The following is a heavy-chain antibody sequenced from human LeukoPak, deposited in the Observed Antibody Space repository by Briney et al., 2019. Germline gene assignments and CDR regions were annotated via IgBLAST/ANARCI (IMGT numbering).Heavy chain of an antibody. CDR2: TWYDGSSK. CDR1: GFPFSNYG. V-gene: IGHV3-33*01. CDR3: ARYYGDSYYFDY. D-gene: IGHD4-17*01. J-gene: IGHJ4*02. Sequence: GGSLRLSCAASGFPFSNYGMHWVRQAPGKGLEWVALTWYDGSSKYYADSVKGRFTISRDNSKNTLYLQMNSLRAEDTAVYYCARYYGDSYYFDYWGQGTLVTVSS.